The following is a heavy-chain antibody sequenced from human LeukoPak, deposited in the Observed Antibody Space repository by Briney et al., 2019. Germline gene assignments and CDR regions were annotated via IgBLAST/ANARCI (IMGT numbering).Heavy chain of an antibody. CDR2: ISSSSSYI. D-gene: IGHD3-22*01. CDR1: GFTFSSYS. V-gene: IGHV3-21*01. J-gene: IGHJ3*02. Sequence: GGSLRLSCAASGFTFSSYSMNWVRQAPGKGLEWVSSISSSSSYIYYAASVKGRFTISRDNAKNSLYLQMNSLRAEDTAVYYCARAYYYDSSGYPPLDAFDIWGQGTMVTVSS. CDR3: ARAYYYDSSGYPPLDAFDI.